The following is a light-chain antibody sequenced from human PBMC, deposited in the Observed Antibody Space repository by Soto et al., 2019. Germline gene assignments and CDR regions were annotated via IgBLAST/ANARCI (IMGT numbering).Light chain of an antibody. Sequence: DVVMTQSAPSLLITLGQPATVSCRCSQILVYSDGHTYLNWFKQRPGQSPRRXIYKVSKRDSGVPDRFRGSGSGPDFTLKIIRVDAEGVGVYSCMQGTHWPRTFGQGTRLEIK. CDR1: QILVYSDGHTY. V-gene: IGKV2-30*01. J-gene: IGKJ5*01. CDR3: MQGTHWPRT. CDR2: KVS.